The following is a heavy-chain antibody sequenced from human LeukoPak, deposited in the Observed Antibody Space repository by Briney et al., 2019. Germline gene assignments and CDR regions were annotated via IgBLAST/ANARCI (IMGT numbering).Heavy chain of an antibody. CDR1: GGSISSGGYY. CDR2: IYYSGST. J-gene: IGHJ4*02. V-gene: IGHV4-31*03. CDR3: AREEGYSYGLDY. Sequence: SETLSLTCTVSGGSISSGGYYWSWIRQHPGKGLEWIGYIYYSGSTYYNPSLKSRVTISVDTSKNQFSLKLSSVTAADTTVYYCAREEGYSYGLDYWGQGTLVTVSS. D-gene: IGHD5-18*01.